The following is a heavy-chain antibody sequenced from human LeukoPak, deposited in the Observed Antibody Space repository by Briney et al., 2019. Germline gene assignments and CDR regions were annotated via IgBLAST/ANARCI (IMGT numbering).Heavy chain of an antibody. J-gene: IGHJ3*02. CDR3: AKYGSGPNDAFDI. CDR2: IYSGGST. Sequence: GGSLRLSCAASGFTVSSNYMSWVRQAPGKGLEWVSVIYSGGSTYYADSVKGRFTISRDNSKNTLYLQMNSLRAEDTAVYYCAKYGSGPNDAFDIWGQGTMVTVSS. CDR1: GFTVSSNY. V-gene: IGHV3-66*01. D-gene: IGHD3-10*01.